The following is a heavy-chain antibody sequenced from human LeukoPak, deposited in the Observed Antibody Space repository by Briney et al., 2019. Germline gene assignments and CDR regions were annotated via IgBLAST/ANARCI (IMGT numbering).Heavy chain of an antibody. Sequence: PSETLSLTCTVSGGSISSSRYSWGWIRQPPGKGLEWIGSIYYSGSTYYNPSLKSRVTISVDTSKNQFSLKLSSVTAADTAVYYCARLKGQQLGYWGQGTLVTVSS. D-gene: IGHD6-13*01. CDR1: GGSISSSRYS. J-gene: IGHJ4*02. CDR2: IYYSGST. CDR3: ARLKGQQLGY. V-gene: IGHV4-39*01.